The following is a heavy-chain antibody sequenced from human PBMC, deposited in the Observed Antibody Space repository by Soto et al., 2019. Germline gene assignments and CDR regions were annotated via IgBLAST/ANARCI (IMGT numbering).Heavy chain of an antibody. CDR2: IYHSGST. V-gene: IGHV4-30-2*01. CDR3: AAGGGLPRYY. J-gene: IGHJ4*02. CDR1: GGSMSSGGYF. Sequence: SETLSLTCAVSGGSMSSGGYFWSWIRQPPGKDLEWIGYIYHSGSTYYNPSLKSRVTISVDRSKNQFSLKLSSVTAADTAVYYCAAGGGLPRYYWGQGTLVTVSS. D-gene: IGHD5-12*01.